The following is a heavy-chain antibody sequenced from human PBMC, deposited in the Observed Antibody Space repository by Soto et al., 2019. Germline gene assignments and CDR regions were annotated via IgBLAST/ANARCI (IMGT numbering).Heavy chain of an antibody. J-gene: IGHJ4*02. CDR1: GFTFVDAF. Sequence: PGRLLRCSCASSGFTFVDAFISWLRKGPGKSLVTFGRIKSKIDGGTTDYADSVKGRFTISRDNAKNSLYLKMNSLRDEDTAVYYCASHYDMWSGYLTPVDYWGQGTLVTVSS. CDR2: IKSKIDGGTT. D-gene: IGHD3-3*01. V-gene: IGHV3-15*07. CDR3: ASHYDMWSGYLTPVDY.